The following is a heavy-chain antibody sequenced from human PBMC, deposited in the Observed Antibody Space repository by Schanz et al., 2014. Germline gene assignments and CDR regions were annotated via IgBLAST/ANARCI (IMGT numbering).Heavy chain of an antibody. D-gene: IGHD3-10*01. CDR1: GGSFSDSY. V-gene: IGHV4-34*01. CDR3: ARSMLRGVIRRRGWLDP. Sequence: QVQLQQWGAGLLKPSETLSLTCAVYGGSFSDSYWTWIRQPPGKGLEWIGEIHHSGTTNYNPSLKPRVTISVDTSKKQLSLKVSSVTAADTAVYYCARSMLRGVIRRRGWLDPWGQGTLVTVSS. CDR2: IHHSGTT. J-gene: IGHJ5*02.